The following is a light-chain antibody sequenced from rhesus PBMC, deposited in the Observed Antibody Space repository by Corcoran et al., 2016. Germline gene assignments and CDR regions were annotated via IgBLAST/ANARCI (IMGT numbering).Light chain of an antibody. Sequence: DIQMTQSPSSLSASVGDRVTITCRASQGISNDLAWYQQKPGETPKLLIYEASRLQTGIPSRFSGSGSVTDFTLTISSLQSEDFATYYCQNYYNDPFTFGPGTKLEIK. CDR3: QNYYNDPFT. CDR2: EAS. CDR1: QGISND. V-gene: IGKV1-25*01. J-gene: IGKJ3*01.